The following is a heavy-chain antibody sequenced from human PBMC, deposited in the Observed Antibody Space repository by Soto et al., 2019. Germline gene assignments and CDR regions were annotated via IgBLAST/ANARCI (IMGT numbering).Heavy chain of an antibody. D-gene: IGHD3-3*01. Sequence: EVQLVESGGGLVKPGGSLRLSCVASGFSFTKAWMTWVRQAPGKGLEWVGRIKGKTDGEAADYGVPVRGRFSMSRDDSKNTVYLQMNSLKTEDTAVYYCSTSGVAILEDLNYWGQGALVTVSS. CDR2: IKGKTDGEAA. J-gene: IGHJ4*02. V-gene: IGHV3-15*01. CDR1: GFSFTKAW. CDR3: STSGVAILEDLNY.